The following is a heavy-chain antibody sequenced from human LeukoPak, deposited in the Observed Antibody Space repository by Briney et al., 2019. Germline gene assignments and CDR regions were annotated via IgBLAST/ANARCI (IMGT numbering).Heavy chain of an antibody. CDR2: ICHSGST. V-gene: IGHV4-38-2*02. CDR3: ARLYYDILTGYGPYYFGY. J-gene: IGHJ4*02. CDR1: GYSIGSGSC. D-gene: IGHD3-9*01. Sequence: SETLSLTCTVSGYSIGSGSCWGWIRQPPGEGLDWIGSICHSGSTNYNPSLKSRVTISVDMSKNQFSLKLSSVTAADTAVYYCARLYYDILTGYGPYYFGYWGQGTLVTVSS.